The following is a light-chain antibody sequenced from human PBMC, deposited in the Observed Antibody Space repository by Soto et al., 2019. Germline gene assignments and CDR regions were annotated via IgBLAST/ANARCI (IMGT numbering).Light chain of an antibody. Sequence: QSVLTQPASGSGSPGQSITISCTGTSSDVGGYNYVSWYQQHPGKAPKLMIYEVSNRPSGVSNRFSGSKSGNTASLTISGLQAEDEADYYCSSYTSSSNVFGTGTKVTVL. CDR1: SSDVGGYNY. J-gene: IGLJ1*01. CDR3: SSYTSSSNV. CDR2: EVS. V-gene: IGLV2-14*01.